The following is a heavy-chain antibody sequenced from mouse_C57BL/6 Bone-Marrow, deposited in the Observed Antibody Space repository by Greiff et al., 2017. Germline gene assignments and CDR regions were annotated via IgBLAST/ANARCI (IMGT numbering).Heavy chain of an antibody. D-gene: IGHD6-1*01. J-gene: IGHJ2*01. V-gene: IGHV1-63*01. Sequence: QVQLKQSGAELVRPGTSVKMSCKASGYTFTNYWIGWAKQRPGHGLEWIGDIYPGGGYTNYNEKFKGKATLTADKSSSTAYMQFSSLTSEDSAIYYCARCRAGYFDYWGQGTTLTVSS. CDR1: GYTFTNYW. CDR3: ARCRAGYFDY. CDR2: IYPGGGYT.